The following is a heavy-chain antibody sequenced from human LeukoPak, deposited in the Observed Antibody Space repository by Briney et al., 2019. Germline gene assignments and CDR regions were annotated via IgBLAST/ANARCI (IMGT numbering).Heavy chain of an antibody. V-gene: IGHV3-21*01. CDR1: ALTFSSYT. CDR3: TRGGGDFFGSGAGDL. J-gene: IGHJ2*01. D-gene: IGHD3-10*01. CDR2: ISGSGFNI. Sequence: GGSLRPSCAASALTFSSYTMGWVRQAPGKGLEWVSCISGSGFNIYYADSMKGRFTISRDNAKNSLYLQMNSLRAEDTAVYYCTRGGGDFFGSGAGDLWGRGSLVTVSS.